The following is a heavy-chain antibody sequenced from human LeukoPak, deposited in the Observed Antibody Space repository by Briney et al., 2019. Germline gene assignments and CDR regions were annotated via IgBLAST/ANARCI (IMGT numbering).Heavy chain of an antibody. J-gene: IGHJ5*02. CDR1: GFTFSSYS. CDR2: ISSSSSYI. V-gene: IGHV3-21*01. CDR3: ARGLAAAGVLSRSYGNWFDP. D-gene: IGHD6-13*01. Sequence: GGSLRLSCAASGFTFSSYSTNWVRQAPGKGLEWVSSISSSSSYIYYADSVKGRFTISRDNAKNSLYLQMNSLRAEDTAVYYCARGLAAAGVLSRSYGNWFDPWGQGTLVTVSS.